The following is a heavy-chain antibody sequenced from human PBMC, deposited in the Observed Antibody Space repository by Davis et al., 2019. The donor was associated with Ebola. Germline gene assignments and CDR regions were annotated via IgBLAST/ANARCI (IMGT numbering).Heavy chain of an antibody. V-gene: IGHV4-59*01. CDR3: ARGRAYYGSGSYYRGYGMDV. D-gene: IGHD3-10*01. J-gene: IGHJ6*02. CDR1: GGSISSYY. CDR2: IYYSGST. Sequence: SETLSLTCTVSGGSISSYYWSWIRQPPGKGLEWIGYIYYSGSTNYNPSLKSRVTISVDTSKNQFSLKLSSVTAADTAVYYCARGRAYYGSGSYYRGYGMDVWGQGTTVTVSS.